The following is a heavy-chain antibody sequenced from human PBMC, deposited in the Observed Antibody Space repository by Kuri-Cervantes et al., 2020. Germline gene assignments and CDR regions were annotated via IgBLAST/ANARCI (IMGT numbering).Heavy chain of an antibody. CDR2: IWYDGSNE. D-gene: IGHD6-13*01. CDR3: ARVKQLVNYFYFDY. CDR1: GFTFSSYG. J-gene: IGHJ4*02. V-gene: IGHV3-33*01. Sequence: GESLKISCAASGFTFSSYGMHWVRQAPGKGLEWVAFIWYDGSNEYYADSVKGRITISRDNSKNTLYLQMNSLRAEDTAVYYRARVKQLVNYFYFDYWGQGTLVTVSS.